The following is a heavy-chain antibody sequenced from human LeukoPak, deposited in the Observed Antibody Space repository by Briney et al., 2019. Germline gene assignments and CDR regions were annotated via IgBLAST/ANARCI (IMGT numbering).Heavy chain of an antibody. Sequence: GGSLRLSCAASGFTFSSYWMSWVRQAPGKGLEWVANIKEDGSKTYYMDPVKGRFTISRDNAQNSLYLQMNSLTAEDSALYYCARDQGWLQFDYWGQGALATVSS. V-gene: IGHV3-7*01. J-gene: IGHJ4*02. D-gene: IGHD5-24*01. CDR2: IKEDGSKT. CDR3: ARDQGWLQFDY. CDR1: GFTFSSYW.